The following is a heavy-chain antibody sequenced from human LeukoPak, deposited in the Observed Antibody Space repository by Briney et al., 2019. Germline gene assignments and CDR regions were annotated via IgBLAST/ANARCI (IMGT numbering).Heavy chain of an antibody. V-gene: IGHV3-11*04. CDR3: ARAVAATMGDAFDI. CDR2: ISSSGSTI. CDR1: GFTFSDYY. J-gene: IGHJ3*02. D-gene: IGHD2-15*01. Sequence: GGSLRLSCAASGFTFSDYYMSWIRQAPGKGLEWVSYISSSGSTIYYADSVKGRFTISRDNAKNSLYLQMNSLRAEDTAVYYCARAVAATMGDAFDIWGQGTMVTVSS.